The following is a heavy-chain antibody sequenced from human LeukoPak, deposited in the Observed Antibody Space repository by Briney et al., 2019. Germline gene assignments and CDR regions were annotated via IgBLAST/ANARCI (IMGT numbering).Heavy chain of an antibody. CDR1: GYSFTSYW. Sequence: GESLKISCKGSGYSFTSYWIGWVRQMPGKGLEWMGIIYPGDSDTRYSPSFQGQVTISADKSISTAYLQWSSLKASDTAIYYCARHSEYSSSSGDFDYWGQGTLVTVSS. CDR3: ARHSEYSSSSGDFDY. J-gene: IGHJ4*02. D-gene: IGHD6-6*01. V-gene: IGHV5-51*01. CDR2: IYPGDSDT.